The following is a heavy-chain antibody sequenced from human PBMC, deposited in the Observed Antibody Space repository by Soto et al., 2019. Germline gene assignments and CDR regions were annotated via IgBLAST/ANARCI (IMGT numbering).Heavy chain of an antibody. CDR1: GGSISSYY. V-gene: IGHV4-59*01. CDR3: ARDNIVATAYNWFDP. J-gene: IGHJ5*02. Sequence: SETLSLTCTVSGGSISSYYWSWVRQPPGKGLEWIGYIYYSGNTNYNPSLKSRVTISVDTSKNQFSLKLSSVTAADTAVYYCARDNIVATAYNWFDPWGQGTLVTVSS. D-gene: IGHD5-12*01. CDR2: IYYSGNT.